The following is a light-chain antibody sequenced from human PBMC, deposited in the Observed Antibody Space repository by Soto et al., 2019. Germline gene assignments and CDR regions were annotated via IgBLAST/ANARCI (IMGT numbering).Light chain of an antibody. CDR1: SSDFGDHKS. Sequence: QSALTQAASVSGSPGQSITISCTGASSDFGDHKSVSWYQHHPGKAPKLIIYEVNYRPSGVSSRFSGSRSGNTASLTISGLQAEDEAHYYCSSSTDTSILFGGGTKRTVL. V-gene: IGLV2-14*01. CDR2: EVN. CDR3: SSSTDTSIL. J-gene: IGLJ2*01.